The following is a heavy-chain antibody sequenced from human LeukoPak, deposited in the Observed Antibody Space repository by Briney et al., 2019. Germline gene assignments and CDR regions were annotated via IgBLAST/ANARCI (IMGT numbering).Heavy chain of an antibody. CDR1: GFTVSNNY. D-gene: IGHD6-19*01. Sequence: GGSLRLSCAASGFTVSNNYMSWVRQAPGKGLEGVSIIYSSDNTYYADSVKGRFTISRDNAKNTVFLEMNNVRAEDTAVYYCARGITNIAVGDYWGQGTLVTVSS. V-gene: IGHV3-53*01. J-gene: IGHJ4*02. CDR3: ARGITNIAVGDY. CDR2: IYSSDNT.